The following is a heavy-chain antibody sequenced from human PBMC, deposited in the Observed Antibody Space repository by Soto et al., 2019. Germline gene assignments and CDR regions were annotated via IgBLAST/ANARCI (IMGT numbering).Heavy chain of an antibody. V-gene: IGHV4-59*01. CDR2: IYYSGST. CDR1: GGSISSYY. D-gene: IGHD1-1*01. Sequence: TLSLTCTVSGGSISSYYWIWIRQPPGKGLEWIGYIYYSGSTNYNPSLKSRVTISVDTSKDQFSLKLSSVTAADTAVYYCARDRTGFTWGQGTLVTVSS. J-gene: IGHJ5*02. CDR3: ARDRTGFT.